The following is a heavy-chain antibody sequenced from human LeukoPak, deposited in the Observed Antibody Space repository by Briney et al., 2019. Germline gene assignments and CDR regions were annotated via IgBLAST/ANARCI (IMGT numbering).Heavy chain of an antibody. D-gene: IGHD5-24*01. CDR3: AAVIRWLGNDY. J-gene: IGHJ4*02. CDR1: GFTFSSYE. V-gene: IGHV3-48*03. CDR2: ISSSGSTI. Sequence: PGGSLKLSCAASGFTFSSYEMNWVRQAPGKGLEWVSYISSSGSTIYYADSVKGRFTISRDNAKISLYLQMNSLRAEDTAVYYCAAVIRWLGNDYWGQGTLVTVSS.